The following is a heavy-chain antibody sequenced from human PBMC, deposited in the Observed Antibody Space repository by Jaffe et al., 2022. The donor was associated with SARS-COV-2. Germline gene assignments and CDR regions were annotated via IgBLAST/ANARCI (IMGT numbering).Heavy chain of an antibody. V-gene: IGHV4-34*01. CDR2: INHSGST. CDR3: ARATYYYGSGRLDV. CDR1: GGSFSGYY. J-gene: IGHJ6*04. D-gene: IGHD3-10*01. Sequence: QVQLQQWGAGLLKPSETLSLTCAVYGGSFSGYYWSWIRQPPGKGLEWIGEINHSGSTNYNPSLKSRVTISVDTSKNQFSLKLSSVTAADTAVYYCARATYYYGSGRLDVWGKGTTVTVSS.